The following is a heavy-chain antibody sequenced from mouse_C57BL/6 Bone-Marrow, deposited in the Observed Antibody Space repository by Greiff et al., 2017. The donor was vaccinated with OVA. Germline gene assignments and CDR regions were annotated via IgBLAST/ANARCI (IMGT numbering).Heavy chain of an antibody. D-gene: IGHD2-1*01. J-gene: IGHJ3*01. Sequence: QVQLQQSGAELARPGASVKMSCKASGYTFTSYTMHWVKQRPGQGLEWIGYINPSSGYTKYNQKFKDKATLTADKASSTAYMQLSSLTSEDSAVYYCARGFYDGEDGFAYWGQGTLVTVS. CDR1: GYTFTSYT. CDR3: ARGFYDGEDGFAY. V-gene: IGHV1-4*01. CDR2: INPSSGYT.